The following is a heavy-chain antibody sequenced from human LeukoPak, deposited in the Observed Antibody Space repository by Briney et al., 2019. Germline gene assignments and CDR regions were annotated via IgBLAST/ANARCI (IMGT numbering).Heavy chain of an antibody. CDR2: INHSGST. CDR3: ARGLPYDYVWGSYRSGWFDP. J-gene: IGHJ5*02. V-gene: IGHV4-34*01. D-gene: IGHD3-16*02. Sequence: GSLRLSCTASGFTFGDYAMSWFRQAPGKGLEWIGEINHSGSTNYNPSLKSRVTISVDTSKNQFSLKLSSVTAADTAVYYCARGLPYDYVWGSYRSGWFDPWGQGTLVTVSS. CDR1: GFTFGDYA.